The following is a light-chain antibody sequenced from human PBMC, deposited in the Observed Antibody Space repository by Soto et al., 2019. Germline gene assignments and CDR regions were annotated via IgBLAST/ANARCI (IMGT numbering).Light chain of an antibody. Sequence: EIVMTQSPATLSVSPGERATVSCRASQSLSSNVAWYQQKPGQAPRLLIHGASTRATGIPARFSGSGSGTEFTLTISSLQSEDFAVYYCQQYNKWPPLTFGGGTKVDIK. V-gene: IGKV3-15*01. CDR3: QQYNKWPPLT. CDR1: QSLSSN. J-gene: IGKJ4*01. CDR2: GAS.